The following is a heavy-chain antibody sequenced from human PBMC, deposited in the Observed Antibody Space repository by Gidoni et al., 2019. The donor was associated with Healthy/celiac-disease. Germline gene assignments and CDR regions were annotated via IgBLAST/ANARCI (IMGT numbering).Heavy chain of an antibody. CDR2: IWYDGSNK. V-gene: IGHV3-33*01. Sequence: QLQLVEPGGAVVQPGRSLRPSCAASGFPFSSYGMHWVRQAPGKGLEWVAVIWYDGSNKYYADSVKGRFTISRDNSKNTLYLQMNSLRAEDTAVYYCARDGYCSGGSCSVYFDYWGQGTLVTVSS. CDR3: ARDGYCSGGSCSVYFDY. D-gene: IGHD2-15*01. J-gene: IGHJ4*02. CDR1: GFPFSSYG.